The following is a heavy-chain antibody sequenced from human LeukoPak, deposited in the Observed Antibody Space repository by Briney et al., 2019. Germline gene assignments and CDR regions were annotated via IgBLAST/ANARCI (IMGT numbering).Heavy chain of an antibody. Sequence: ASVKVSCKASGYTFTGYYMHWVRQAPGQGLEWMGWINPNSGGTNYPQKFQGRVTMTRDTSISTDYMELSRLRYDDTDVYYCARGGPYDILTGYLDYWNQGTMVTVSS. D-gene: IGHD3-9*01. V-gene: IGHV1-2*02. CDR2: INPNSGGT. CDR3: ARGGPYDILTGYLDY. CDR1: GYTFTGYY. J-gene: IGHJ4*02.